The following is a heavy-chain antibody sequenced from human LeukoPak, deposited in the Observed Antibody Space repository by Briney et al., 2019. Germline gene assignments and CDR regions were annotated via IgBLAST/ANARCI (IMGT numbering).Heavy chain of an antibody. CDR3: ARGRVEQQLVRLLHWFDP. CDR1: GYTFTSYY. V-gene: IGHV1-46*01. D-gene: IGHD6-13*01. Sequence: ASVKVSCKASGYTFTSYYMHWVRQAPGRGLEWMGIINPSGGSTSYAQKFQGRVTMTRDTSTSTVYMELSSLRSEDTAVYYCARGRVEQQLVRLLHWFDPWGQGTLVTVSS. CDR2: INPSGGST. J-gene: IGHJ5*02.